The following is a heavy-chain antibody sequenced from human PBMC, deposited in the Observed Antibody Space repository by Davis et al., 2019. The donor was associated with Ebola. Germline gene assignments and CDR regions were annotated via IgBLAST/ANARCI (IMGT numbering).Heavy chain of an antibody. CDR1: GFPFRDYA. J-gene: IGHJ6*04. Sequence: GSLILPCPASGFPFRDYAMSWVRQAPGKGLEWVSYFSTYCVTPYYTDSVRGRFPTSRDNVKNSLYLQMNSLRDEDTAGYFCARVNLWSRGWAMDVWGKGTTVTVSS. V-gene: IGHV3-48*02. CDR2: FSTYCVTP. CDR3: ARVNLWSRGWAMDV. D-gene: IGHD2-21*01.